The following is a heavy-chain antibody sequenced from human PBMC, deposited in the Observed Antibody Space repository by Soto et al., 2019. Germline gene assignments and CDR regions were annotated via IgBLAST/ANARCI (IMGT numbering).Heavy chain of an antibody. CDR3: ARVGWLAKTFDY. CDR1: GFTFSTYN. Sequence: GGSLRLSCAASGFTFSTYNMNWVRQAPGKGLEWVSSISSSSYIYYADSVKGRFTISRDNAKNSLYLQMNSLRAEDTAVYYCARVGWLAKTFDYWGQGTLVTVSS. J-gene: IGHJ4*02. V-gene: IGHV3-21*01. D-gene: IGHD6-19*01. CDR2: ISSSSYI.